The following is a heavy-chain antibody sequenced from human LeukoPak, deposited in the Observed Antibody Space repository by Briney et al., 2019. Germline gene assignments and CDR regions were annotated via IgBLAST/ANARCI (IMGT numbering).Heavy chain of an antibody. D-gene: IGHD3-16*02. CDR1: GGSVRRGNYY. CDR2: IYTSGTT. Sequence: SQTLSLTCTVSGGSVRRGNYYWTWIRQPAGSGLEWIGRIYTSGTTDYNPSLRTRVTISVDASRNQFSLNLNSVTAADTAVYYCATGRYLRFFDYWGQGTLVTVSS. V-gene: IGHV4-61*02. J-gene: IGHJ4*02. CDR3: ATGRYLRFFDY.